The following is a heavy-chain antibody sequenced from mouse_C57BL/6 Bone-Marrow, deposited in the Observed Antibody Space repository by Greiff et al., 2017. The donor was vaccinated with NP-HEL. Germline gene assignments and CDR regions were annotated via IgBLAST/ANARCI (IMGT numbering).Heavy chain of an antibody. CDR1: GYTFTNYW. V-gene: IGHV1-63*01. CDR2: IYPGGGYT. J-gene: IGHJ3*01. D-gene: IGHD2-3*01. CDR3: ARRDGYYPAWFAY. Sequence: QVQLQQSGAELVRPGTSVKMSCKASGYTFTNYWIGWAKQRPGHGLEWIGDIYPGGGYTNYNEKFKGKATLTADKSSSTAYMQFSSLTSEDSAIYYGARRDGYYPAWFAYWGQGTLVTVSA.